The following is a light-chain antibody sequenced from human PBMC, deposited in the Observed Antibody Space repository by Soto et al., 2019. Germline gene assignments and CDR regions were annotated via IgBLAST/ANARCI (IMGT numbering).Light chain of an antibody. CDR1: QSVSSSY. CDR2: GAS. Sequence: EIVLTQSPGTLSLSPGERATLSCRASQSVSSSYLAWYQQKPGQAPRLLIYGASSSATGIPDRFSGSGSGTAFTLTISRLEPEDLAVYYGQQYGSSPYTFGQGTKLEIK. V-gene: IGKV3-20*01. J-gene: IGKJ2*01. CDR3: QQYGSSPYT.